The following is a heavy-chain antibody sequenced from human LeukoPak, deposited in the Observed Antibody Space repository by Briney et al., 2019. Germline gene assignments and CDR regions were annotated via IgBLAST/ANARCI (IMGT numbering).Heavy chain of an antibody. CDR3: AKRGYCRGGTCFSHDAFDI. Sequence: PGGSLRLSCAASGFIFGSYGMHWVRQAPGKGLEWVAVISYDGGNISYTDSVKGRFTISRDNSKNTLHLQMSSLRAEDTAVYYCAKRGYCRGGTCFSHDAFDIWGQGTMVTVSS. J-gene: IGHJ3*02. CDR1: GFIFGSYG. D-gene: IGHD2-15*01. CDR2: ISYDGGNI. V-gene: IGHV3-30*18.